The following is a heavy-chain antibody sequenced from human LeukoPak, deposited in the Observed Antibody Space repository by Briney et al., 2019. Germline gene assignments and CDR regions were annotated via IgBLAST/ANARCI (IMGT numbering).Heavy chain of an antibody. V-gene: IGHV1-69*04. D-gene: IGHD6-19*01. Sequence: GASVKVSCKASGGTFSSYAISWVRQAPGQGLEWMGRIIPILGIANYARKFQGRVTITADKSTSTAYMELSSLRSEDTAVYYCAEYRGSGWFQHWGQGTLVTVSS. CDR1: GGTFSSYA. CDR2: IIPILGIA. CDR3: AEYRGSGWFQH. J-gene: IGHJ1*01.